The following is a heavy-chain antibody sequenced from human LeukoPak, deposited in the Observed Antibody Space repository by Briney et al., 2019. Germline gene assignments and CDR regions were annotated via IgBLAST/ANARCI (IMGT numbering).Heavy chain of an antibody. V-gene: IGHV3-21*01. CDR3: ARAPSGPRPGNWLDP. CDR2: ISSSYI. J-gene: IGHJ5*02. CDR1: GFTFSSYT. Sequence: GGTLRLSCAASGFTFSSYTINWVRQAPGKGLEWVSSISSSYIYYADSVKGRFTISRDNAKNSLYLQMNSLRAEDTAVYYCARAPSGPRPGNWLDPWGQGTLVTVSS. D-gene: IGHD5-12*01.